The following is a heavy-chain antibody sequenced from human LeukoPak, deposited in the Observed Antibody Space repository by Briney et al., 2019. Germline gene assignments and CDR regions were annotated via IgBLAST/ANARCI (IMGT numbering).Heavy chain of an antibody. Sequence: GGSLRLPCAASGFTFSRYSVSWVRQAPGKGLEWVSCVSDSSRHIYYADSVKGRFTISRDNAKSSASLQMNSLRVDDTAVYYCARAYTNGDYLDYWGQGTLVTVSS. CDR3: ARAYTNGDYLDY. J-gene: IGHJ4*02. V-gene: IGHV3-21*01. CDR2: VSDSSRHI. CDR1: GFTFSRYS. D-gene: IGHD4-17*01.